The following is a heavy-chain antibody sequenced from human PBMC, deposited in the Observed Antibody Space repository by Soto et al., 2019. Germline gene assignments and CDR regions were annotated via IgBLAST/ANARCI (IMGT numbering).Heavy chain of an antibody. CDR2: IYHSGST. D-gene: IGHD4-17*01. J-gene: IGHJ1*01. V-gene: IGHV4-30-2*05. Sequence: SETLSLTCSVSGVSVSSGRYFWSWIRQPPGKGLEWIGYIYHSGSTYYNPSLKSRVTISVDTSKNQFSLKLSSVTAADTAVYYCARGTPTPFQHWGQGTLVTVSS. CDR1: GVSVSSGRYF. CDR3: ARGTPTPFQH.